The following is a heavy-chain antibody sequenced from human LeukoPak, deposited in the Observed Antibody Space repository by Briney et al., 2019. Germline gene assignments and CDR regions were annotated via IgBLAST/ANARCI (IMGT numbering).Heavy chain of an antibody. J-gene: IGHJ4*02. D-gene: IGHD2-21*02. V-gene: IGHV1-8*01. CDR2: MNPNSGNT. CDR3: VREGNELLSKNFDY. CDR1: GYTFTSYD. Sequence: ASVKVSCKASGYTFTSYDINWVRRATGLGLEWMGWMNPNSGNTGYAQKFQGRVTMTRNTSINTAYMELSSLISDDTAMYYCVREGNELLSKNFDYWGQGTLVTVSS.